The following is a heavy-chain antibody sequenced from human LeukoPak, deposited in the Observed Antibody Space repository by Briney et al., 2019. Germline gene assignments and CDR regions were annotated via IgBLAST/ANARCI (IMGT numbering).Heavy chain of an antibody. Sequence: PGGSLRLSCAASGFTFSSYSMNWVRQAPGKGLEWVSSISSSSSYIYYADSVKGRFTISRDNAKNSLYLQMNSLRAEDTAVYYCARDGHYYDSSGYPGDYYYGMDVWGQGTTVTVSS. J-gene: IGHJ6*02. D-gene: IGHD3-22*01. CDR2: ISSSSSYI. CDR1: GFTFSSYS. CDR3: ARDGHYYDSSGYPGDYYYGMDV. V-gene: IGHV3-21*01.